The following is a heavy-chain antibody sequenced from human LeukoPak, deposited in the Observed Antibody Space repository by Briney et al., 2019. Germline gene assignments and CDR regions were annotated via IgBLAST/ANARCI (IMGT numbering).Heavy chain of an antibody. V-gene: IGHV3-NL1*01. CDR2: IYSGGST. J-gene: IGHJ3*02. D-gene: IGHD6-13*01. Sequence: GGSLRLSCAASGFTFSSYGMHWVRQAPGKGLEWVSVIYSGGSTYYADSVKGRFTISRDNSKNTLYLQMNSLRAEDTAVYYCAKLAPGYSSSWYPIGAFDIWGQGTMVTVSS. CDR3: AKLAPGYSSSWYPIGAFDI. CDR1: GFTFSSYG.